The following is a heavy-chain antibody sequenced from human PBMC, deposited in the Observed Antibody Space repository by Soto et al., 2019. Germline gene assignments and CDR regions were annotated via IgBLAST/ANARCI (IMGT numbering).Heavy chain of an antibody. D-gene: IGHD2-15*01. CDR1: GFTFSSYG. CDR2: IWYDGSNK. CDR3: ARDEGWTFDY. J-gene: IGHJ4*02. Sequence: QVQLVESGGGVVQPGRSLSLSCAASGFTFSSYGMHWVRQAPGKGLEWVAVIWYDGSNKYYADSVKGRFTISRDNSKNTLYLQMNSLRAEDTAVYYCARDEGWTFDYWGQGTLVTVSS. V-gene: IGHV3-33*01.